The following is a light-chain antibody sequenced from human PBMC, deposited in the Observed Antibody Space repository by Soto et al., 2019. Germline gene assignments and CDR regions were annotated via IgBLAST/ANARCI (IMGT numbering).Light chain of an antibody. CDR2: EVG. Sequence: QSALTQPPSVSGSPGQSVTISCTGTSTDVGSYNRVSWYQQPPGTAPKLMISEVGNRPSGVPDRFSGSKSGNTASLTISGLQAEDEADYYCSSYTSSNTVVFGGGTKVTVL. CDR3: SSYTSSNTVV. J-gene: IGLJ2*01. CDR1: STDVGSYNR. V-gene: IGLV2-18*02.